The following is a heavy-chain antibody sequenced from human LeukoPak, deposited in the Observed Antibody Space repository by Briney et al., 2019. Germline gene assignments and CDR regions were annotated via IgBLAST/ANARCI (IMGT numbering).Heavy chain of an antibody. CDR1: GGSISSGDYY. V-gene: IGHV4-30-4*01. CDR3: ARGGHQWLVRSNAFDI. Sequence: PSETLSLTCTVFGGSISSGDYYWSWIRQPTGKGLEWIGYIYYSGSTYYNPSLKSRVTISVDTSKNQFSLKLSSVTAADTAVYYCARGGHQWLVRSNAFDIWGQGTMVTVSS. CDR2: IYYSGST. J-gene: IGHJ3*02. D-gene: IGHD6-19*01.